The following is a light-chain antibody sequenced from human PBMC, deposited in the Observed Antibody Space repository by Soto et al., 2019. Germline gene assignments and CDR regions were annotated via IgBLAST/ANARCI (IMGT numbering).Light chain of an antibody. Sequence: DIQMTQSPSSLSASVGDRVTITCQASQDISNYLNWYQQKPGKAPKLLIYDASTLESGVPSRFSGVGFGKKFTLTTSTLQPDDFENYYRQYYNVYFGQGTKVEIK. CDR1: QDISNY. V-gene: IGKV1-33*01. CDR2: DAS. J-gene: IGKJ2*01. CDR3: QYYNVY.